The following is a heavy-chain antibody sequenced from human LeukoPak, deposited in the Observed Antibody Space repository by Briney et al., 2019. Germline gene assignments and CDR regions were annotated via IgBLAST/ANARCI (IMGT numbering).Heavy chain of an antibody. CDR3: ASQYSSSSLDP. Sequence: EASVKVSCKASGGTFSSYAISWVRQAPGQGLEWMGGIIPIFGTANYAQKFQGRVTITADESTSTAYMELSSLRSEDTAVHYCASQYSSSSLDPWGQGTLVTVSS. CDR2: IIPIFGTA. V-gene: IGHV1-69*13. J-gene: IGHJ5*02. CDR1: GGTFSSYA. D-gene: IGHD6-6*01.